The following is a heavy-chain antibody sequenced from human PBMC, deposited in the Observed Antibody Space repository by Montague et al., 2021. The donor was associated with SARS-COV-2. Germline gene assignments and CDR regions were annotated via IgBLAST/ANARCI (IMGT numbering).Heavy chain of an antibody. D-gene: IGHD2-15*01. CDR1: GGSFSGYY. J-gene: IGHJ6*02. V-gene: IGHV4-34*01. CDR3: GMDV. CDR2: INHSGST. Sequence: SETRSLTCAVYGGSFSGYYWSWIRQPPGKGLEWIGEINHSGSTNYNPSLKSRVTILVDYCARGSGCSGGSCYSEWDPYYYYGMDVWGQGTTVTVSS.